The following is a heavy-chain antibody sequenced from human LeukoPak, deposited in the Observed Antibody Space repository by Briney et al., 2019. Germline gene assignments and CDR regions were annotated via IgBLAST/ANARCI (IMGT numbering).Heavy chain of an antibody. CDR2: IDNGGNT. J-gene: IGHJ4*02. V-gene: IGHV3-53*01. Sequence: GGSLRLSCAASGFTVSSNYMSWVRQAPGTGLECVSVIDNGGNTYYADSVKGRFTISRDNSKNTLYLQMNSLRAEDTAVYYCAGDKTTSGYYEFGYWGQGTLVTVSS. CDR1: GFTVSSNY. CDR3: AGDKTTSGYYEFGY. D-gene: IGHD3-22*01.